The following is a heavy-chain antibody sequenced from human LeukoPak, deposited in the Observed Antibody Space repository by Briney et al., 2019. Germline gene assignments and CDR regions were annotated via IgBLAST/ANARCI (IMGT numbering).Heavy chain of an antibody. CDR1: GDSVSSNSAA. CDR3: ARESSSWYGYFHH. V-gene: IGHV6-1*01. Sequence: SQTLSLTCVISGDSVSSNSAAWNWIRQSPSRGLEWLGRTYDRSKWYNDYALSVKSRININPDTSKNQFSLQLNYVTPEDTAVYYCARESSSWYGYFHHWGQGTLVTVSS. D-gene: IGHD6-13*01. CDR2: TYDRSKWYN. J-gene: IGHJ1*01.